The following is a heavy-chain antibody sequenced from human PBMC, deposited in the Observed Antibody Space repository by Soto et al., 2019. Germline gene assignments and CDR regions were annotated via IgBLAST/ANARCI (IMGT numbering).Heavy chain of an antibody. V-gene: IGHV1-69*02. CDR1: GGTFSSYT. D-gene: IGHD5-18*01. CDR2: IIPILGIA. Sequence: SVKVSCKASGGTFSSYTISWVQQAPGQGLEWMGRIIPILGIANYAQKFQGRVTITADKSTSTAYMELSSLRSEDTAVYYCASGDTAMAYGMDVWGQGTTVTVSS. J-gene: IGHJ6*02. CDR3: ASGDTAMAYGMDV.